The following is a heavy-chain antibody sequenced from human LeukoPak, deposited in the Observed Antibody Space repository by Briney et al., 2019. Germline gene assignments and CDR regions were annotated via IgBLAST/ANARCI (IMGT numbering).Heavy chain of an antibody. V-gene: IGHV4-61*02. CDR1: GGSISSGSYY. CDR2: IYTSGST. J-gene: IGHJ5*02. CDR3: ARDLPSGGTFDP. Sequence: SETLSLTCTVSGGSISSGSYYWSWIRQPAGKGLEWIGRIYTSGSTNYNPSLKSRVTISVDTSKNQFSLKLSSVTAADTAVYYCARDLPSGGTFDPWGQGALVTVSS. D-gene: IGHD1-1*01.